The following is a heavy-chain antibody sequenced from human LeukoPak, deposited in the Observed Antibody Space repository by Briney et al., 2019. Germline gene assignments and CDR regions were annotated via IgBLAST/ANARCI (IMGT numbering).Heavy chain of an antibody. CDR3: ARDAGQLERLYYFDY. CDR2: ISYDGSNK. J-gene: IGHJ4*02. Sequence: GGSLRLSCAASGFTFSSYAMHWVRQAPGQGLERVAVISYDGSNKYYADSVKGRFTISRDNSKNTLYLQMNSPRAEDTAVYYCARDAGQLERLYYFDYWGQGTLVTVSS. CDR1: GFTFSSYA. V-gene: IGHV3-30*01. D-gene: IGHD1-1*01.